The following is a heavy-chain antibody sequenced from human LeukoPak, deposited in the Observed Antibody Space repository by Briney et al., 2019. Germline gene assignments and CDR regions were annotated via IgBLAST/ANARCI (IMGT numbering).Heavy chain of an antibody. CDR1: GFIFKTYA. Sequence: GGSLRLSCAASGFIFKTYAMHWVRQAPGKGLEWVTMIWYDGSNKYYGDSVKGRFTISRDNSKNTVYLQMSSLRVEDTAVYYCVRDPPRGGWSFYYWGQGALVTVSS. CDR3: VRDPPRGGWSFYY. V-gene: IGHV3-33*01. J-gene: IGHJ4*02. CDR2: IWYDGSNK. D-gene: IGHD6-19*01.